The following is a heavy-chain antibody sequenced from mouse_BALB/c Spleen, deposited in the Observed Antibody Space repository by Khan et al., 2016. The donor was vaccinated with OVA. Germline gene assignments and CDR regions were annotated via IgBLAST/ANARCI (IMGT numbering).Heavy chain of an antibody. CDR3: ARENYYGRTCYAMDY. CDR2: IAPGSGSS. Sequence: DLVKPGASVKLSCKASGYTFTSYWINWIKQRPGQGLEWIGRIAPGSGSSYYTEMFKGKATLTVDTSSSTAYIQLSSLSSEDSAVYFGARENYYGRTCYAMDYWGQGTSVTVSS. J-gene: IGHJ4*01. V-gene: IGHV1S41*01. D-gene: IGHD1-1*01. CDR1: GYTFTSYW.